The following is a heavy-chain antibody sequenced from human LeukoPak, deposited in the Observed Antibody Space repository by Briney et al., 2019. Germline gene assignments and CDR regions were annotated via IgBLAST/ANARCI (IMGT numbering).Heavy chain of an antibody. V-gene: IGHV3-53*01. Sequence: GGSLRLSCAASGFTVHSYYMSWVRQAPRRGLEWVSVIYSDGSTYYADSLKGRFTISRDNSKNTLYLQMNSLRAEDTAVYYCARDIGGGGAFDIWGHGTMVTVSS. CDR3: ARDIGGGGAFDI. J-gene: IGHJ3*02. D-gene: IGHD2-15*01. CDR1: GFTVHSYY. CDR2: IYSDGST.